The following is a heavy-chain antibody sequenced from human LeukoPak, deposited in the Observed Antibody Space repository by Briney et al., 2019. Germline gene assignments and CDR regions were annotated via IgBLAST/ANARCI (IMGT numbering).Heavy chain of an antibody. CDR1: GFTFGDYA. CDR3: TRDMAVYYDFWSGYSTGGY. J-gene: IGHJ4*02. D-gene: IGHD3-3*01. V-gene: IGHV3-49*04. Sequence: PGGSLRLSCTASGFTFGDYAMSWVRQAPGKGLEWVGFIRSKAYGGTTEYAASVEGRFTISRDDSKSIAYLQMNSRKTEDTAVYYCTRDMAVYYDFWSGYSTGGYWGQGTLVTVSS. CDR2: IRSKAYGGTT.